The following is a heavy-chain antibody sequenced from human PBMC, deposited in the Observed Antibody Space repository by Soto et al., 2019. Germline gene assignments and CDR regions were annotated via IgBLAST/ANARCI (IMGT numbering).Heavy chain of an antibody. Sequence: QVQLVESGGGVVQPGRSLRLSCAASGFTFSSYGMHWVRQAPGKGLEWVAVISYDGSNKNYADSVKGRFTISRDNSKNTLYLQMNSLRAEDTAVYYCAKHYLPMYSSGWYYFDYWGQGTLVTVSS. J-gene: IGHJ4*02. CDR1: GFTFSSYG. CDR2: ISYDGSNK. V-gene: IGHV3-30*18. D-gene: IGHD6-19*01. CDR3: AKHYLPMYSSGWYYFDY.